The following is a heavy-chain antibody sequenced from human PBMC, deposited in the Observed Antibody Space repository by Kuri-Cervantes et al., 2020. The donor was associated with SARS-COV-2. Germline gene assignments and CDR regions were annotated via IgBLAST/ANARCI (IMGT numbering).Heavy chain of an antibody. CDR3: ARDLSAGPNWFDP. Sequence: GSLRLSCTVSGGSISSYYWSWIRQPAGKGLEWIGRIYTSGSTNYNPSLKSRVTISVDTSKNQFSLKLSSVAAADTAVYYCARDLSAGPNWFDPWGQGALVTVSS. J-gene: IGHJ5*02. V-gene: IGHV4-4*07. CDR2: IYTSGST. CDR1: GGSISSYY. D-gene: IGHD6-13*01.